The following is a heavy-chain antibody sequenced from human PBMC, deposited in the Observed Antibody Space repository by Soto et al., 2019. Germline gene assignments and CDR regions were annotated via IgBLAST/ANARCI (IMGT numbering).Heavy chain of an antibody. CDR2: IIPIFGTA. CDR1: GGTFSSYA. Sequence: VQLVQSGAEVKKPGSSVKVSCKASGGTFSSYAISWVLQAPGQGREWMGGIIPIFGTANYAQRFQGRVTITADKSTSTAYMGLSSLRSEDTAVYYCARGNSSSWYYYYGMDVWGQGTTVTVSS. J-gene: IGHJ6*02. D-gene: IGHD6-13*01. CDR3: ARGNSSSWYYYYGMDV. V-gene: IGHV1-69*06.